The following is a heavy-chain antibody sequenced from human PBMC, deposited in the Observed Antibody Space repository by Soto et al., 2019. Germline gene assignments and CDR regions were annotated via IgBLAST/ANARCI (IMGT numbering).Heavy chain of an antibody. D-gene: IGHD6-19*01. CDR2: ICPGDSDT. Sequence: GESLKISCKTSGYDFTNYWIGWVRQMPGKGLEWMGIICPGDSDTRYKPSFQGQVTISANESSSTAYLQWSSLKASDTAIYYCATASDWAFDYWGQGTLVTVSS. CDR3: ATASDWAFDY. J-gene: IGHJ4*02. CDR1: GYDFTNYW. V-gene: IGHV5-51*01.